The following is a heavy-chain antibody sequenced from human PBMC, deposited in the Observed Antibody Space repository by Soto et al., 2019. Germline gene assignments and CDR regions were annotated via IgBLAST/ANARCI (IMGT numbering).Heavy chain of an antibody. CDR1: GYTFTSYD. J-gene: IGHJ5*02. CDR3: ARAHGDYLGYWFGP. V-gene: IGHV1-8*01. D-gene: IGHD4-17*01. Sequence: QVQLVQSGAEVKKPGASVKVSCKASGYTFTSYDINWVRQATGQGLEWMGWMNPNSGNTGYAQKFQGRDTMTRNTSISTAYMELSSLRSEDTAVYYCARAHGDYLGYWFGPWGQGTLVTVSS. CDR2: MNPNSGNT.